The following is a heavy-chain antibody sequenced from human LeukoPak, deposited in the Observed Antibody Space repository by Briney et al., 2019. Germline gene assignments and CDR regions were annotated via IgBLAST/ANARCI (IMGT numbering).Heavy chain of an antibody. CDR2: IRYDGSTK. D-gene: IGHD3-3*01. J-gene: IGHJ4*02. Sequence: GGSLRLSCAASGFSFSTYCMHWVRQAPGKGLEWVAYIRYDGSTKYYADSVRGRFTISRDNSKNTLYLQMNSLRAEDAAVFYCAKKGGNYDYFDYWGQGTLVTVSS. CDR1: GFSFSTYC. CDR3: AKKGGNYDYFDY. V-gene: IGHV3-30*02.